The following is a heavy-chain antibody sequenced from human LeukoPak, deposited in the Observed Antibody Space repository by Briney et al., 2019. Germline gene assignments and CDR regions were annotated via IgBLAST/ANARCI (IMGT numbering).Heavy chain of an antibody. Sequence: GGSLRLSCAASGFTVSSNYMSWVRQAPGKGLEWVSVIYNDGRIYYADSVKGRFTISRDNSKNSLYLQMNSLRTEDTALYYCARGSGSGWPLDRWGQGTLVTVSS. V-gene: IGHV3-53*05. CDR3: ARGSGSGWPLDR. D-gene: IGHD6-19*01. CDR2: IYNDGRI. CDR1: GFTVSSNY. J-gene: IGHJ5*02.